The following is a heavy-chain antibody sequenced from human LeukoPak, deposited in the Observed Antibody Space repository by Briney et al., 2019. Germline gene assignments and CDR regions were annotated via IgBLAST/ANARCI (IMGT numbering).Heavy chain of an antibody. J-gene: IGHJ4*02. CDR2: IWYNGSNK. D-gene: IGHD2-2*01. V-gene: IGHV3-33*01. CDR3: ARDGWGYCSSTSCSNYFDY. Sequence: GGSLRLSCAASGFTFNSYGMHWVRQAPGKGLEWVAVIWYNGSNKYYADSVKGRFTISRDNSKNTLYLQMNSQRAEDTAVYYCARDGWGYCSSTSCSNYFDYWGQGTLVTVSS. CDR1: GFTFNSYG.